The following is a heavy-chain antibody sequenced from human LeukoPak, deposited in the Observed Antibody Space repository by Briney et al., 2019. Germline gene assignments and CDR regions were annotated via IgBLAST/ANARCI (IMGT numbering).Heavy chain of an antibody. V-gene: IGHV3-23*01. J-gene: IGHJ4*02. CDR3: VKGSKTSRPYYFDY. CDR1: GFTFTKCA. Sequence: GGSLRLSCVASGFTFTKCAMSWIRQAPGKGLEWVAIITATGDTAYYADSVKGRFTISRDNSRNTVYMQMDSLRAEDTAVYHCVKGSKTSRPYYFDYWGQGTLVSVSS. CDR2: ITATGDTA.